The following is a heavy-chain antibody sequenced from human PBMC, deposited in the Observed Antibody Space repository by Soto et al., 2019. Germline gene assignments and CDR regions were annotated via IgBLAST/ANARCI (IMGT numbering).Heavy chain of an antibody. CDR2: IYYSGST. Sequence: ETLSLTCTVSGGSISSYYWSWIRQPPGKGLEWIGYIYYSGSTNYNPSLKSRVTISVDTSKNQFSLKLGSVTAADTAVYYCARVPRGYSYGWYFDYWGQGTLVTVSS. J-gene: IGHJ4*02. CDR1: GGSISSYY. CDR3: ARVPRGYSYGWYFDY. V-gene: IGHV4-59*01. D-gene: IGHD5-18*01.